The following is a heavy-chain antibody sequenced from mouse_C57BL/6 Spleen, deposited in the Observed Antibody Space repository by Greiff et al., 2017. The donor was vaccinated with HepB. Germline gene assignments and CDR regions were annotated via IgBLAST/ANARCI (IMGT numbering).Heavy chain of an antibody. CDR1: GFTFSDYY. CDR2: ISNGGGST. Sequence: EVQVVESGGGLVQPGGSLKLSCAASGFTFSDYYMYWVRQTPEKRLEWVAYISNGGGSTYYPDTVKGRFTISRDNAKNTLYLQMSRLKSEDTAMYYCARQATVVAPYFDVWGTGTTVTVSS. J-gene: IGHJ1*03. V-gene: IGHV5-12*01. CDR3: ARQATVVAPYFDV. D-gene: IGHD1-1*01.